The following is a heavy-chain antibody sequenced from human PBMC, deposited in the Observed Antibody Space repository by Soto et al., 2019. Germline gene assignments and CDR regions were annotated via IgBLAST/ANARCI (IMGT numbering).Heavy chain of an antibody. Sequence: ASVKVSCKASGYTFTSYAMHWVRQAPGQRLEWMGWINAGNGNTKYSQKFQGRVAITRDTSASTAYMELSSLRSEDTAVYYCATDPSYYGMDVWGQGTTVTVSS. CDR3: ATDPSYYGMDV. CDR2: INAGNGNT. CDR1: GYTFTSYA. V-gene: IGHV1-3*01. J-gene: IGHJ6*02.